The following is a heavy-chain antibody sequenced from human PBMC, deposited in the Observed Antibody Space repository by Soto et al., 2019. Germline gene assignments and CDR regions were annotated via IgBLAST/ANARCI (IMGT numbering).Heavy chain of an antibody. CDR3: AVPNGSGSYYVDY. CDR1: GGSISSGGYY. J-gene: IGHJ4*02. V-gene: IGHV4-31*03. Sequence: QVQLQESGPGLVKPSQTLSLTCTVSGGSISSGGYYWSWIRQHPGKGLEWIGYIYYSGSTYYNPSLKSRVTKSRDTAKNQFSLELGSVTCAEPAVYYWAVPNGSGSYYVDYWGQGTLVTVSS. CDR2: IYYSGST. D-gene: IGHD3-10*01.